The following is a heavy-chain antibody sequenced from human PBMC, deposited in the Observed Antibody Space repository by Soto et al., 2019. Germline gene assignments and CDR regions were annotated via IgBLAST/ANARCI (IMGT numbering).Heavy chain of an antibody. CDR1: GASFSDYY. D-gene: IGHD6-6*01. CDR3: AGDIAARVDV. CDR2: INHSGST. Sequence: ASETLSLTCAVYGASFSDYYWSWIRQAPGKGLEWIGEINHSGSTNYNPSLKSRVTISVDTSKNQFSLKVSSVTAADTAAYYCAGDIAARVDVWGQGTTVTVSS. J-gene: IGHJ6*02. V-gene: IGHV4-34*01.